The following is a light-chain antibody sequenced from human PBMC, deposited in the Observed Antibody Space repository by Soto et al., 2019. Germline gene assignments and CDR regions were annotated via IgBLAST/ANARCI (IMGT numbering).Light chain of an antibody. CDR1: QTISSW. CDR2: KAS. J-gene: IGKJ1*01. Sequence: DIQMPQSPSTLSASVGDRVTVTCRASQTISSWLAWYQQKPGKAPKLLIYKASTLKSGVPSRFSGSGSGTEFTLTISGLQPDDFATYYCQHCDTSWPFGQGTKVDIK. CDR3: QHCDTSWP. V-gene: IGKV1-5*03.